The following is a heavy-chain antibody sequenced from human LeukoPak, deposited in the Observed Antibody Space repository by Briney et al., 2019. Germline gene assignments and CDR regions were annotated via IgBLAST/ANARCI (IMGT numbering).Heavy chain of an antibody. D-gene: IGHD6-6*01. CDR3: ARDSPPARPYYYYYYMDV. Sequence: GGSLRLSCAASGFTFSSYGMHWVRQAPGKGLEWVAFIRYDGSNKYYADSVKGRFTISRDNSKNTLYLQMNSLRAEDTAVYYCARDSPPARPYYYYYYMDVWGKGTTVTVSS. CDR2: IRYDGSNK. CDR1: GFTFSSYG. V-gene: IGHV3-30*02. J-gene: IGHJ6*03.